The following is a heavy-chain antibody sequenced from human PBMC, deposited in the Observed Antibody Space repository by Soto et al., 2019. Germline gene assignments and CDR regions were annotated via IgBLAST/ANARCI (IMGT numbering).Heavy chain of an antibody. CDR3: ARMRRVEAVRFDY. J-gene: IGHJ4*02. D-gene: IGHD1-1*01. CDR1: GDSISSYY. Sequence: QVQLQESGPGLVKPSETLSLTCTVSGDSISSYYWTWIRQPPGKGLEWIGYIYYSVVSTYNPSLTSRVTMAVDTSRDQFSLTLRSVPAADTAVYYCARMRRVEAVRFDYWGQGPLVTVSA. CDR2: IYYSVVS. V-gene: IGHV4-59*01.